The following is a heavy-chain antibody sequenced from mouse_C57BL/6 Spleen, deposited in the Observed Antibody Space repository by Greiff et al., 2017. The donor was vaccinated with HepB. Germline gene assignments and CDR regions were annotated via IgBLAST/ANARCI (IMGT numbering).Heavy chain of an antibody. CDR3: ARQDYYGSSPSDY. V-gene: IGHV1-26*01. D-gene: IGHD1-1*01. CDR2: INPNNGGT. CDR1: GYTFTDYY. J-gene: IGHJ2*01. Sequence: VQLQQSGPELVKPGASVKISCKASGYTFTDYYMNWVKQSHGKSLEWIGDINPNNGGTSYNQKFKGKATLTVDKSSSTAYMELRSLTSEDSAVYHCARQDYYGSSPSDYWGQGTTLTVSS.